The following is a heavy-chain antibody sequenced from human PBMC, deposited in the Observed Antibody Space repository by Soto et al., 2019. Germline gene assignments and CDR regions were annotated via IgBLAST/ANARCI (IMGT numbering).Heavy chain of an antibody. J-gene: IGHJ5*02. V-gene: IGHV6-1*01. CDR2: TYYRSKWYN. CDR3: ARGGSRLEGRGHWFDP. D-gene: IGHD1-26*01. CDR1: GDSVSSNSAA. Sequence: PSQTLSLTCAISGDSVSSNSAAWNWIRQSPSRGLEWLGRTYYRSKWYNDYAVSVKSRITINPDTSKNQSSLQLNSVTPEDTAVYYCARGGSRLEGRGHWFDPWGQGTLVTVSS.